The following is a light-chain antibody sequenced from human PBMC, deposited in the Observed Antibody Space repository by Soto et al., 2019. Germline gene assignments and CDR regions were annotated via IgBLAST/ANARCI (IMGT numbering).Light chain of an antibody. V-gene: IGLV2-8*01. J-gene: IGLJ3*02. CDR1: SSDIGRFNY. CDR3: SSYAGSNNLGV. CDR2: EVS. Sequence: QSVLTQPPSASGSPGQSVTISCTGTSSDIGRFNYVSWYQQHPGKAPKLLIYEVSKRPSGVPDRFSGSKSGNTASLTVSGLQAEDEADYYCSSYAGSNNLGVFGGGTKVTVL.